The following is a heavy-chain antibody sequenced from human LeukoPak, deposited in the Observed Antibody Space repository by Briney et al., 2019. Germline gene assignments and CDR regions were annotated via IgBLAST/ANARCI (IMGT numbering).Heavy chain of an antibody. J-gene: IGHJ4*02. CDR2: IYYSGST. CDR1: GGSISSSSYY. D-gene: IGHD6-13*01. V-gene: IGHV4-39*07. Sequence: SETLSLTCTVSGGSISSSSYYWGWIRQPPGKGLEWIGSIYYSGSTYYNPSLKSRVTISVNTSKNQFSLKLSSVTAADTAVYYCARDRQQLVRGDYFDYWGQGTLVTVSS. CDR3: ARDRQQLVRGDYFDY.